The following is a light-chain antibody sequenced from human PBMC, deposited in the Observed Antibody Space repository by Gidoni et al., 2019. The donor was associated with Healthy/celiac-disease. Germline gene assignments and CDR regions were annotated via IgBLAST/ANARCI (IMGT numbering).Light chain of an antibody. CDR1: QIVLYSSNKKNY. V-gene: IGKV4-1*01. Sequence: DTVMTQSSDSLAVSLGERATINVKSSQIVLYSSNKKNYLAWYQQKPGQHPKLLIYWASTRESGVPDRFSGSGSGTDFALTISSLQAEDVAVYYCQQYDSTPFTFXPXTKVDIK. CDR2: WAS. J-gene: IGKJ3*01. CDR3: QQYDSTPFT.